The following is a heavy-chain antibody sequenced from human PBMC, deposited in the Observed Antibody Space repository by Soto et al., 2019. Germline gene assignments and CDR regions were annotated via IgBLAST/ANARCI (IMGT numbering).Heavy chain of an antibody. Sequence: GGSLRLSCAASGFTFSSYAMHWVRKAPGKGLEWVAVISYDGSNKYYADSVKGRFTISRDNSKNTLYLQMNSLRAEDTAVYYCARGRLIAAAAHFDYWGQGTLVTVSS. J-gene: IGHJ4*02. CDR3: ARGRLIAAAAHFDY. CDR1: GFTFSSYA. D-gene: IGHD6-13*01. V-gene: IGHV3-30-3*01. CDR2: ISYDGSNK.